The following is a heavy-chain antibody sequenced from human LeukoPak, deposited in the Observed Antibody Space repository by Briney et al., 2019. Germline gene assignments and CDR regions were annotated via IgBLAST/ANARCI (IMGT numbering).Heavy chain of an antibody. CDR2: IYYSGST. J-gene: IGHJ4*02. CDR1: GGSFSGYY. Sequence: PSETLSLTCAVYGGSFSGYYWNWIRQPPGKGLEWIGYIYYSGSTNYNPSLKSRVTISVDTSTNQFSLKLSSVIAADTAVFYCARGDCSGGNCFHFDSWGQGTLVTVSS. CDR3: ARGDCSGGNCFHFDS. D-gene: IGHD2-15*01. V-gene: IGHV4-59*01.